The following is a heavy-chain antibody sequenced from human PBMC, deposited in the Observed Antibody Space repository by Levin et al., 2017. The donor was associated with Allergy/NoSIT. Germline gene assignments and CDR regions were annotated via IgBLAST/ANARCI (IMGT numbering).Heavy chain of an antibody. V-gene: IGHV3-23*01. J-gene: IGHJ5*02. Sequence: GGSLRLSCAASGFTFSSQGMAWVRQAPGKALEWISGISTSGEYRTYSDSVKGRFTVSRDNSKDTLELQMNSLSAEDTAVYYCATRKTVPMGLDSWGQGTLVTVSS. CDR3: ATRKTVPMGLDS. D-gene: IGHD4-17*01. CDR1: GFTFSSQG. CDR2: ISTSGEYR.